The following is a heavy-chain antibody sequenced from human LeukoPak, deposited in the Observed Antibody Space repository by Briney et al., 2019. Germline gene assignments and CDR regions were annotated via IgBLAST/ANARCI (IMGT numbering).Heavy chain of an antibody. CDR1: GYTFTSYS. D-gene: IGHD1-26*01. CDR2: ISAYNGNT. J-gene: IGHJ4*02. V-gene: IGHV1-18*01. CDR3: ARGLGGSGSYFLTFDY. Sequence: ASVKVSCKASGYTFTSYSINWVRQAPGQGLERMGWISAYNGNTKYAQKVQGRVTMTTDTSTSTAYMELRSLRSDDTAVYYCARGLGGSGSYFLTFDYWGQGTLVTVSS.